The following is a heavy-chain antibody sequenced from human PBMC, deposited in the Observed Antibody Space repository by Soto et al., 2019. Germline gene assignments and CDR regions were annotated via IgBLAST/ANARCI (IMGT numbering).Heavy chain of an antibody. D-gene: IGHD3-9*01. V-gene: IGHV3-13*01. CDR2: IGTAGDT. Sequence: EVQLVESGGGLVQPGGXLRLSCAASGFTFSTYEMHWVRQATGKGLEWVSGIGTAGDTDYPGSVKGRFTISRENAKNSLYLQMNSLRAEDTAVYYCARTSYYDIGGMDVWGQGTTVTVSS. CDR1: GFTFSTYE. CDR3: ARTSYYDIGGMDV. J-gene: IGHJ6*02.